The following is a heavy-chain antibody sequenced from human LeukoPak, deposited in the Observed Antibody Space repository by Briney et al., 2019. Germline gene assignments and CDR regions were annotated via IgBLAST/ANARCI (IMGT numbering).Heavy chain of an antibody. V-gene: IGHV5-51*01. CDR3: GRGGFCTGTSCYLAWFDP. CDR1: GYRFTNYW. CDR2: IYPDDSDT. Sequence: NRGESLKISCKGSGYRFTNYWIGWVRQMPGKGLELMGIIYPDDSDTRYSPSFQGQVTISADKSISTAYLRWSSLKASDTAIYYCGRGGFCTGTSCYLAWFDPWGQGTLVTVSS. D-gene: IGHD2-2*01. J-gene: IGHJ5*02.